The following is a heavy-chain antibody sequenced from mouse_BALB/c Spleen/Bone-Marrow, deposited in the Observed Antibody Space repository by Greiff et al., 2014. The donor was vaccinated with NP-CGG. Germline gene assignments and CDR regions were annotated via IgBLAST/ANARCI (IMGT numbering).Heavy chain of an antibody. CDR3: VRDTTAYYAMDY. Sequence: EVNLVESGGGLVQPKGSLKLSCAASGFTFNTNAMNWVRQAPGKGLEWVARIRNKTNNYATYYADSVKDRFTISRDDSQNILYLQMNNLKTEDTAMYYCVRDTTAYYAMDYWGQGTSVTVSS. V-gene: IGHV10S3*01. CDR1: GFTFNTNA. D-gene: IGHD1-2*01. CDR2: IRNKTNNYAT. J-gene: IGHJ4*01.